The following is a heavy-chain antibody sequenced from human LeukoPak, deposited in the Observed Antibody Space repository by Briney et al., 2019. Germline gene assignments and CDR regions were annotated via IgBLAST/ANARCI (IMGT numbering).Heavy chain of an antibody. D-gene: IGHD2-8*01. CDR1: GRTFTEYY. J-gene: IGHJ3*02. Sequence: GGSLRLSCAASGRTFTEYYMHWIRQAPGKGLEWVSFIGGTAGNTYYADSVKGRFTISRDNAKNSLYLQMNSLRAEDTAVYYCAREWSAFNIWGQGTMVPVSS. CDR2: IGGTAGNT. V-gene: IGHV3-11*04. CDR3: AREWSAFNI.